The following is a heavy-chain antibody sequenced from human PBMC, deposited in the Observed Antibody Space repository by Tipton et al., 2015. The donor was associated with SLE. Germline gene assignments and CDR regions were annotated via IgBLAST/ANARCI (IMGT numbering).Heavy chain of an antibody. CDR1: GYSISSGYY. CDR2: IYHSGST. J-gene: IGHJ3*02. CDR3: ARDGAGDAFDI. D-gene: IGHD1-26*01. Sequence: TLSLTCAVSGYSISSGYYWGWIRQPPGKGLEWIGSIYHSGSTNYNPSLKSRVTISVDTSKNQFSLKLSSVTAADTAVYYCARDGAGDAFDIWGQGTMVTVSS. V-gene: IGHV4-38-2*02.